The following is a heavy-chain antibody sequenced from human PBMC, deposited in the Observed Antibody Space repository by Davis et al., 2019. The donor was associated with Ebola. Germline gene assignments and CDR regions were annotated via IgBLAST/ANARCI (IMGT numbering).Heavy chain of an antibody. J-gene: IGHJ6*02. CDR2: ISSSGSTI. Sequence: SLKLSCAASGFTFSDYYMTWLRQAPGKGLERVSYISSSGSTIYYADSVKGRFTISRDNAKNSLYLQMNSLRDEDTAVYYCARSVNIVATTYYYYGMDVWGQGTTVTVSS. V-gene: IGHV3-11*04. CDR3: ARSVNIVATTYYYYGMDV. D-gene: IGHD5-12*01. CDR1: GFTFSDYY.